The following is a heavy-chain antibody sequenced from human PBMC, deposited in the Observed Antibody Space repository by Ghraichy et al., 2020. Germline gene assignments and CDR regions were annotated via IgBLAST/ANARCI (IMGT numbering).Heavy chain of an antibody. CDR2: INPNSGGT. CDR1: GYTFTDYY. Sequence: ASVKVSCKASGYTFTDYYMHWVRQAPGQGLEWMGRINPNSGGTNSAQKFQDRVTMTWATSISTAYMEVSSLTSADTAVYYCARASVDGYSYGLDVWGQGTSVTVSS. CDR3: ARASVDGYSYGLDV. D-gene: IGHD3-9*01. J-gene: IGHJ6*02. V-gene: IGHV1-2*06.